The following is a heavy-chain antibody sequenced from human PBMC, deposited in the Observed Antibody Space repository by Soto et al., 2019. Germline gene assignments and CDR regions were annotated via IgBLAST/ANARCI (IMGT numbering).Heavy chain of an antibody. J-gene: IGHJ6*02. CDR2: IYYSVST. Sequence: SETLSLTCTVSGGSVSSGTYYCSWIRQPPGKGLEWIGYIYYSVSTNYSPSLKSRVTISVDTSKNQFALKLSSLTAADTAVYYCASSITFGGVIALVGYYGMEVWGQGTTVTVAS. D-gene: IGHD3-16*02. CDR1: GGSVSSGTYY. CDR3: ASSITFGGVIALVGYYGMEV. V-gene: IGHV4-61*01.